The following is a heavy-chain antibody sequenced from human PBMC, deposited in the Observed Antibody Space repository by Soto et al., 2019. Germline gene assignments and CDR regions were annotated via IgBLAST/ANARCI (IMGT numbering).Heavy chain of an antibody. Sequence: PSETLSLTCTVSGASISSGDYFWSWIRQPPGEGLEWIGYIYYSGSTYYNPSLKSRVTISVDTSKNQFSLKLSSVTAADTAVYYCARAPANNYYDSSGYDYWGQGTLVTVSS. CDR1: GASISSGDYF. V-gene: IGHV4-30-4*01. D-gene: IGHD3-22*01. CDR3: ARAPANNYYDSSGYDY. CDR2: IYYSGST. J-gene: IGHJ4*02.